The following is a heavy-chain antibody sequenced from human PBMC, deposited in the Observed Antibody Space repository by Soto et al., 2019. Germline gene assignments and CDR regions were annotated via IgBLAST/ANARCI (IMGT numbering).Heavy chain of an antibody. CDR3: AREQMDVVVVPAAMGY. J-gene: IGHJ4*02. CDR1: GFSFSDYE. D-gene: IGHD2-2*03. Sequence: PGGSLRLSCAASGFSFSDYEMNWVRQTPGKGLEWLSYISSSGGTIKYADSVKGRFTISRDNAKNSLYLQMHSLRADDTAVYYCAREQMDVVVVPAAMGYWGQGTLVTVSS. CDR2: ISSSGGTI. V-gene: IGHV3-48*03.